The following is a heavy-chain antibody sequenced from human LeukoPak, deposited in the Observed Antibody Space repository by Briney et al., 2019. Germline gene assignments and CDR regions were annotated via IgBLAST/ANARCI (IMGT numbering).Heavy chain of an antibody. J-gene: IGHJ4*02. V-gene: IGHV3-30-3*01. CDR2: ISYDGSNK. CDR3: ARDPTAMVPSYFDY. CDR1: GFTFSSYA. D-gene: IGHD5-18*01. Sequence: PGGSLRLSCAASGFTFSSYAMRWVRQAPGKGLEWVAVISYDGSNKYYADSVKGRFTISRDNSKNTLYLQMNSLRAEDTAVYYCARDPTAMVPSYFDYWGQGTLVTVSS.